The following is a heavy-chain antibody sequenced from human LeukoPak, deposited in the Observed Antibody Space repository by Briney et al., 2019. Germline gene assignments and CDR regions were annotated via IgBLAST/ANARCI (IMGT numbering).Heavy chain of an antibody. Sequence: GGSLRLSCAASGFTFSPYSMNWVRQAPGKGLEWVSYISSGSSIIYYAYFVKGRFTISRDNAKDSLYLQMNSLRAEDTAVYYCARDPVGATTPDCWGQGALVTVSS. CDR3: ARDPVGATTPDC. CDR1: GFTFSPYS. D-gene: IGHD1-26*01. J-gene: IGHJ4*02. CDR2: ISSGSSII. V-gene: IGHV3-48*04.